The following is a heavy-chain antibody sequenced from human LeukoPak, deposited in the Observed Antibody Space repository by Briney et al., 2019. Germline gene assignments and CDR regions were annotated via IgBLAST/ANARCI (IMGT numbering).Heavy chain of an antibody. V-gene: IGHV1-18*01. CDR1: GYTFTSYG. Sequence: ASVKVSCKASGYTFTSYGISWVRQAPGQGLEWMGWISAYNGNTNYAQKLQGRVTMTTDTSTSTAYMELRSLRSDDTAVYYCARDPGIAAERVRYGMGVWGQGTTVTVSS. J-gene: IGHJ6*02. CDR3: ARDPGIAAERVRYGMGV. CDR2: ISAYNGNT. D-gene: IGHD6-13*01.